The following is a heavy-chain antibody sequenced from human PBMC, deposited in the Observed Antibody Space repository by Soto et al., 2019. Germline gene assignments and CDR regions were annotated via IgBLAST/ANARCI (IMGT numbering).Heavy chain of an antibody. CDR3: VRDVAFDYVN. Sequence: EVQLVESGGGLVQPGGSLRISCTVSGFSFSSYWMSWVRQAPGKGLEWEASIKQDESEKYYVDSVKGRFTISRDNVDDSLFLQMNSLSADDTAVYFCVRDVAFDYVNWGQGTLVTVSS. D-gene: IGHD3-16*01. CDR1: GFSFSSYW. CDR2: IKQDESEK. J-gene: IGHJ4*02. V-gene: IGHV3-7*01.